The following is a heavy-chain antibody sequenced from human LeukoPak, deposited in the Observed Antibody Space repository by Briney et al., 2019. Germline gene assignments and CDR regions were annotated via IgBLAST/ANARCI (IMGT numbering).Heavy chain of an antibody. J-gene: IGHJ4*02. Sequence: GGSLRLSCAASGFTFSSYEMNWVRQAPGKGLEWVSAISGSGGSTYYADSVKGRFTISRDNSKNTLYLQMNSLRAEDTAVYYCAKDQSVPAAMQDYWGQGTLVTVSS. CDR3: AKDQSVPAAMQDY. CDR1: GFTFSSYE. V-gene: IGHV3-23*01. D-gene: IGHD2-2*01. CDR2: ISGSGGST.